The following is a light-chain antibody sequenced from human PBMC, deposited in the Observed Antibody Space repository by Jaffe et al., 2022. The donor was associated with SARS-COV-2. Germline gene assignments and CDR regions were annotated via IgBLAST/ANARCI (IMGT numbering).Light chain of an antibody. Sequence: QSALTQFPSASGSPGQSVTISCIGTRNDVGNYNSVSWYQHHPGKAPKVIIYELNKRPSGVPDRFSGSKSGYTASLTVSGLQPEDEAEYYCCSFGGNGISRYVCGTGTKVTVL. CDR1: RNDVGNYNS. J-gene: IGLJ1*01. V-gene: IGLV2-8*01. CDR3: CSFGGNGISRYV. CDR2: ELN.